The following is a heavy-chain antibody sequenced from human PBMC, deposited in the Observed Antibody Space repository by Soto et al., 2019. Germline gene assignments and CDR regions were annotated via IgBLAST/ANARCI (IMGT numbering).Heavy chain of an antibody. CDR2: IYHSGST. D-gene: IGHD2-15*01. CDR1: GGSISSSNW. Sequence: QVQLQESGPGLVKPSGTLSLTCAVSGGSISSSNWWSWVRQPPGKGLEWIGEIYHSGSTNYNPSLENRVTISVDKSKNQFSLKLSSVTAADTAVYYCARSRGYCSGGSCYGWFDPWGQGTLVTVSS. J-gene: IGHJ5*02. V-gene: IGHV4-4*02. CDR3: ARSRGYCSGGSCYGWFDP.